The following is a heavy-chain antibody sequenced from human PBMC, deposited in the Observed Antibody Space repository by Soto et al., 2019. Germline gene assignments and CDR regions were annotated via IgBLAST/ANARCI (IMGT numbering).Heavy chain of an antibody. V-gene: IGHV4-59*02. CDR1: GGSVSSDY. J-gene: IGHJ5*02. CDR2: IYYSGGT. CDR3: ARAELRPWFDP. D-gene: IGHD3-16*01. Sequence: SETLSLTCTVSGGSVSSDYWSWVRQPPGKGLEWIGYIYYSGGTNYNPSLRSRVTISADTSKNQFSLKLSSVTAADTAVYYCARAELRPWFDPWGQGTLVTVSS.